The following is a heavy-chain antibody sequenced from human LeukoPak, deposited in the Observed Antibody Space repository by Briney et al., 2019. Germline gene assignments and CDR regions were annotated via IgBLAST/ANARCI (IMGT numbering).Heavy chain of an antibody. D-gene: IGHD6-13*01. V-gene: IGHV3-66*01. CDR2: IYSGGST. J-gene: IGHJ4*02. CDR3: ARGFGYSNDYYFDY. Sequence: GGSLRLSCATSGFTVSSNYMSWVRQAPGKGLEWVSVIYSGGSTYYADSVKGRFTISRDNSKNTLYLQMNSLRAEDTAVYYCARGFGYSNDYYFDYWGQGTLVTVSS. CDR1: GFTVSSNY.